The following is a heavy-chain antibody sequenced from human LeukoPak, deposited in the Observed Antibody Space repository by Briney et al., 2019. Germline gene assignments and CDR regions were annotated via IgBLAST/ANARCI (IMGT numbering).Heavy chain of an antibody. Sequence: GGSLRLSCTASGFTFGDYAMSWVRQAPGKGLEWVGFIRSKAYGGTTEYAASVKGRFTISRDDSKSIAYLQINSLKTEDTAVYYCTRVGFRGVSLDYFDYWGQGTLVTVSS. D-gene: IGHD1-26*01. CDR3: TRVGFRGVSLDYFDY. V-gene: IGHV3-49*04. J-gene: IGHJ4*02. CDR2: IRSKAYGGTT. CDR1: GFTFGDYA.